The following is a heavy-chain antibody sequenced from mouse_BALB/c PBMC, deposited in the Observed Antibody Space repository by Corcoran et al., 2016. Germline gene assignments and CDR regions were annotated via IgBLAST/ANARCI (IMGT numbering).Heavy chain of an antibody. J-gene: IGHJ1*01. D-gene: IGHD1-1*01. CDR1: GFPITSGYY. CDR3: AGDYYGYGYFDD. CDR2: ITHFGAT. V-gene: IGHV12-3*02. Sequence: QMQLQESGPGLVKPSQSLFLACSITGFPITSGYYWIWIRQSPGKPLEWMGYITHFGATFYNPSLQSPISITRETSKNHFFLQLNSVSTEDTAMYYCAGDYYGYGYFDDWGAGTTVTVSS.